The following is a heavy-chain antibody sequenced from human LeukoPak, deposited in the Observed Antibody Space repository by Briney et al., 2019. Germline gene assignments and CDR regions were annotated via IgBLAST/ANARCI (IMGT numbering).Heavy chain of an antibody. CDR2: ISGDGGST. CDR1: SFTINNFW. J-gene: IGHJ5*02. V-gene: IGHV3-43*02. CDR3: AKDIFSSGWYPNWFDP. D-gene: IGHD6-19*01. Sequence: GGSLRLSCTASSFTINNFWMHWVRQAPGKGLEWVSLISGDGGSTYYADSVKGRFTISRDNSKNSLYLQMNSLRTEDTALYYCAKDIFSSGWYPNWFDPWGQGTLVTVSS.